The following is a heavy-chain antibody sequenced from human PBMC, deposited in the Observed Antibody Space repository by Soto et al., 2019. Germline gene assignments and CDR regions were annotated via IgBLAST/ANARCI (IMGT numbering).Heavy chain of an antibody. V-gene: IGHV4-59*08. Sequence: QVQLQESGPGLVKPSETLSLTCTVSGGSIRSYYWSWIRQPPGKGLEWIGYIYYSGSTTYNPSLKSRVTISVDTSKNQFSLELNSVTAADTAVYSCARRYGPGFDYWGQGTLVTVSS. CDR2: IYYSGST. CDR3: ARRYGPGFDY. CDR1: GGSIRSYY. J-gene: IGHJ4*02. D-gene: IGHD4-17*01.